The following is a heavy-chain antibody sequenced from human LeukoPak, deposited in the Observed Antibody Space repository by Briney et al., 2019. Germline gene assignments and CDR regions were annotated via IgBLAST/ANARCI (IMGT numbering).Heavy chain of an antibody. D-gene: IGHD3-22*01. Sequence: PSETLSLTCAVYGGPFSGYYWSWIRQPPGKGLEWIGEINHSGSTNYNPSLKSRVTISVDTSKNQFSLKLSSVTAADTAVYYCARGVRYYYDSSGSNYYYFDYWGQGTLVTVSS. V-gene: IGHV4-34*01. CDR2: INHSGST. CDR3: ARGVRYYYDSSGSNYYYFDY. J-gene: IGHJ4*02. CDR1: GGPFSGYY.